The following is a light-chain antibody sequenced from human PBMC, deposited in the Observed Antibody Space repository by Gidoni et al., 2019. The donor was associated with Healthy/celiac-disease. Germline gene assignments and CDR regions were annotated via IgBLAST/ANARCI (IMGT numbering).Light chain of an antibody. CDR1: QSISSY. Sequence: DIQMTQSPSSLSASVGDRVTITCRASQSISSYLNWYQQKPGKAPKLLIYAASSLQSGVPSTFSGSGSGTDFTLTISSLQPEDFATYYCQQSYSTPPTFGQGTKVEIQ. CDR2: AAS. J-gene: IGKJ1*01. V-gene: IGKV1-39*01. CDR3: QQSYSTPPT.